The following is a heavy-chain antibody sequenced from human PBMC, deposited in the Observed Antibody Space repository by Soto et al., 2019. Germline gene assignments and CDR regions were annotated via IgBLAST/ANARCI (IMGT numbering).Heavy chain of an antibody. D-gene: IGHD3-3*01. J-gene: IGHJ4*02. CDR1: GGSISNYF. Sequence: PSETLSLTCTVSGGSISNYFCNWIRQPAGKGLEWIGRIDNSGSTNYNPSLKSRITMSADTSRNQFSLKLNSVTAADTAVYYCARGGQDFWSGPFDYGGQGDLVTVS. CDR2: IDNSGST. CDR3: ARGGQDFWSGPFDY. V-gene: IGHV4-4*07.